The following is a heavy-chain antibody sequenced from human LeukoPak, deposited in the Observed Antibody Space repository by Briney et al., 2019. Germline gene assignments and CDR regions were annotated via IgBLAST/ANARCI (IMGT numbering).Heavy chain of an antibody. V-gene: IGHV3-23*01. Sequence: GGSLRLSCAASGFTFNSYAMSWVRQAPGKGLEWVSGISGSGGNTYYADSVKGRFTISRDNSKNTLYLQMNSLRAEDTAVYYCAKAGGGLVSPFDYWGQGTLVTVSS. D-gene: IGHD6-19*01. J-gene: IGHJ4*02. CDR1: GFTFNSYA. CDR2: ISGSGGNT. CDR3: AKAGGGLVSPFDY.